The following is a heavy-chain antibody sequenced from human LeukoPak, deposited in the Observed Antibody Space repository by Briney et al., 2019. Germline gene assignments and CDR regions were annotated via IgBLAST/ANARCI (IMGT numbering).Heavy chain of an antibody. CDR3: ARFRQYQLLYSDY. Sequence: PGGSLRLSCAAPGFTFSSYAMSWVRQAPGKGLEWIGEINHSGSTNYNPSLKSRVTISVGTSKNQFSLKLSSVTAADTAVYYCARFRQYQLLYSDYWGQGTLVTVSS. V-gene: IGHV4-34*01. D-gene: IGHD2-2*02. CDR2: INHSGST. J-gene: IGHJ4*02. CDR1: GFTFSSYA.